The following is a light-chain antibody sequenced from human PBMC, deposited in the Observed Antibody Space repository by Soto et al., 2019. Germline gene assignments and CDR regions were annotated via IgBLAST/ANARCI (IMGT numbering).Light chain of an antibody. CDR2: GAT. J-gene: IGKJ4*01. CDR1: QYIGSH. V-gene: IGKV1-39*01. Sequence: DIQVTQSPSSLSASVGDRVTITCRASQYIGSHLNWYQQKAGAPPNLLIFGATGLQGGAPSRFSGSGSWTDFSLTISSLQPEDFATYDWFQTHSLPVAFGGGTKVEIK. CDR3: FQTHSLPVA.